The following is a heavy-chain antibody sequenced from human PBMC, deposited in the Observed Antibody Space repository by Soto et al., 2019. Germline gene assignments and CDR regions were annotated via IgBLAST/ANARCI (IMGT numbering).Heavy chain of an antibody. V-gene: IGHV5-10-1*01. CDR3: ARRYCSSASCPRNYYGMDV. CDR2: IDPIESYT. J-gene: IGHJ6*02. Sequence: GASLKISCQGSGYNFASYWISWVRQMAGKGLEWMGRIDPIESYTNYSPSFQGHVTISADKSISTAYLQWSSLKASDTAMYYSARRYCSSASCPRNYYGMDVWGRGTTVTVSS. D-gene: IGHD2-2*01. CDR1: GYNFASYW.